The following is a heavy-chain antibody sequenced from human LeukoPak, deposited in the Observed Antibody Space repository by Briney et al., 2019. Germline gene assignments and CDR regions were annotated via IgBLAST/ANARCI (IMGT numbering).Heavy chain of an antibody. CDR3: ARDLTDCGGDCYQLDY. CDR2: INPNSGGT. CDR1: GYTFTGYY. V-gene: IGHV1-2*04. D-gene: IGHD2-21*01. Sequence: ASVKVSCKASGYTFTGYYMHWVRQAPGQGLEWMGWINPNSGGTNYAQKFQGWVTMTRDTSISTAYMELSRLRSDDTAVYYCARDLTDCGGDCYQLDYWGQGTLVTVSS. J-gene: IGHJ4*02.